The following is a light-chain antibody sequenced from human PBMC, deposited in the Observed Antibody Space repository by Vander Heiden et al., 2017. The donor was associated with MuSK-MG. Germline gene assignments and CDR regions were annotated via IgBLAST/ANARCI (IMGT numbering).Light chain of an antibody. V-gene: IGLV1-47*01. CDR3: AAWDDSLSGQV. J-gene: IGLJ2*01. CDR2: RNN. Sequence: QSVLTQPPSASGTPGQRVTISCSGSSSNIGSNYVYWYQQLPGTAPKLRIYRNNQRPSGVPDRCSGSKSGTSASLAISGLRSEDEADYYCAAWDDSLSGQVFGGGTKLTVL. CDR1: SSNIGSNY.